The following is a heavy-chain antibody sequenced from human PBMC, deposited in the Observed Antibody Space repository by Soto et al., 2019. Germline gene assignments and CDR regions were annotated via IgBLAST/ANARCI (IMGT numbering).Heavy chain of an antibody. V-gene: IGHV4-30-4*01. Sequence: PSETLSLTCTVSGGSISSGDYYWSWIRQPPGKGLEWIGYIYYSGSTYYNPSLKSRVTISVDTSKNQFSLKLSSVTAADTAVYYCARATFPVATIFRVVIPKYYYYGMDVWGQGTRVTVSS. CDR1: GGSISSGDYY. J-gene: IGHJ6*02. CDR3: ARATFPVATIFRVVIPKYYYYGMDV. D-gene: IGHD3-3*01. CDR2: IYYSGST.